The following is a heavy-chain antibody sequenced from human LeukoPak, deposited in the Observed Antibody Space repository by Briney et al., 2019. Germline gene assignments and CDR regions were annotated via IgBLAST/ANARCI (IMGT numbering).Heavy chain of an antibody. Sequence: GGSLRLSCAASGFTVSSNYMSWVRQAPGKGLEWVSVIYSGGSTYYADSVKGRFTISRDNSKNTLYLQMNSLRAEDTAVYYCAREVARGYSYGYSFDYWGQGTLVTVSS. CDR1: GFTVSSNY. CDR2: IYSGGST. J-gene: IGHJ4*02. V-gene: IGHV3-66*01. D-gene: IGHD5-18*01. CDR3: AREVARGYSYGYSFDY.